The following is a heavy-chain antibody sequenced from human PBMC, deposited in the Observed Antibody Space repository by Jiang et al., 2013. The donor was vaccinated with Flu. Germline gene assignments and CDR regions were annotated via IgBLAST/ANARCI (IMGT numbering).Heavy chain of an antibody. D-gene: IGHD2-8*01. Sequence: GKGLEWVGRIRSKANSYATAYAASVKGRFTISRDDSKNTAYLQMNSLKTEDTAVYYCTLSMSQYWGQGTLVTVSS. V-gene: IGHV3-73*01. CDR2: IRSKANSYAT. J-gene: IGHJ4*02. CDR3: TLSMSQY.